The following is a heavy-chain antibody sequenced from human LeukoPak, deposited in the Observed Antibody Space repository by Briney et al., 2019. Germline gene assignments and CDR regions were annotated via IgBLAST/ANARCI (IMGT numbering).Heavy chain of an antibody. CDR3: ARDILATSIAAPYY. Sequence: KPSETLSLTCTVSGGSISSSTYYWGWIRQPPGKGLEWIGSIFYGGRTYYNPSLKSRVTMPVDTSKNQFSLRLSSVNAADTAVYYCARDILATSIAAPYYWGQGTLVTVSS. V-gene: IGHV4-39*07. CDR1: GGSISSSTYY. CDR2: IFYGGRT. J-gene: IGHJ4*02. D-gene: IGHD6-13*01.